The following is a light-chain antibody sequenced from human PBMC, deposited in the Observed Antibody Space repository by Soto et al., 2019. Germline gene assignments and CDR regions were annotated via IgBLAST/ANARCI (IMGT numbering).Light chain of an antibody. CDR2: AAS. Sequence: DIQLTQSPSFLSASVGDRVTITCRASQGISSYLVWYQQRPGKAPKLLIYAASTLQSGVPSRFSGSGSGTEFTLTISSLHPEDFATYYCQQLNSYPITFGLGTRLEIK. V-gene: IGKV1-9*01. CDR3: QQLNSYPIT. CDR1: QGISSY. J-gene: IGKJ5*01.